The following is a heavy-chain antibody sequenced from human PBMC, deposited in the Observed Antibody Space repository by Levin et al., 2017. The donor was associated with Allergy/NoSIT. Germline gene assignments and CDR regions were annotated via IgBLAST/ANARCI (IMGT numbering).Heavy chain of an antibody. Sequence: GGSLRLSCKGSGYSFTSYWISWVRQMPGKGLEWMGRIDPSDSYTNYSPSFQGHVTISADKSISTAYLQWSSLKASDTAMYYCARHVPSWFGETQTYYFDYWGQGTLVTVSS. V-gene: IGHV5-10-1*01. CDR3: ARHVPSWFGETQTYYFDY. CDR1: GYSFTSYW. CDR2: IDPSDSYT. J-gene: IGHJ4*02. D-gene: IGHD3-10*01.